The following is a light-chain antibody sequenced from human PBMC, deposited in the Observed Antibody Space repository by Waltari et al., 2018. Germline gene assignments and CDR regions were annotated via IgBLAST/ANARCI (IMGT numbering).Light chain of an antibody. V-gene: IGLV3-21*02. CDR2: NDD. Sequence: SYVLTQPPSVSVAPGQTAIISCGGSHIRRKSVHWYQQKPGQAPILVVYNDDDRPSGIPERFSGSNSGHTATLTISRVGAGDEADYYCQVWSGSRDHYVFGSGTKVTVL. CDR3: QVWSGSRDHYV. CDR1: HIRRKS. J-gene: IGLJ1*01.